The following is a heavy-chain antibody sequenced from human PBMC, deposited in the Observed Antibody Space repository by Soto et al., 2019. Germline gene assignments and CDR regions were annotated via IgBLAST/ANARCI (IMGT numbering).Heavy chain of an antibody. D-gene: IGHD3-10*01. J-gene: IGHJ6*02. V-gene: IGHV1-69*06. CDR2: IIPIFGTA. CDR1: GCTFSSYA. Sequence: SSVKVSCKASGCTFSSYAISWVRQAPGQGLEWMGGIIPIFGTANYAQKFQGRVTITADKSTSTAYMELSSLRSEDTAVYYWAGYYGSGEAYYYYGLDGWGQGATVTVTS. CDR3: AGYYGSGEAYYYYGLDG.